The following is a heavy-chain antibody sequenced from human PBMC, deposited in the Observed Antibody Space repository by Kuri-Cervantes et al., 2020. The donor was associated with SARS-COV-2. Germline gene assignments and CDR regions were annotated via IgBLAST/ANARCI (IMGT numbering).Heavy chain of an antibody. V-gene: IGHV3-74*01. Sequence: GGSLRLSCAASGFTFSGHWIHWVRQAPGKELVWVSRINPDGSYTNNADSVKGRFTPSRDNAKNMLFLQMNSLRAEDTAVYYCVRDGDHWNFDYWGQGTLVTVSS. CDR3: VRDGDHWNFDY. J-gene: IGHJ4*02. D-gene: IGHD1-1*01. CDR1: GFTFSGHW. CDR2: INPDGSYT.